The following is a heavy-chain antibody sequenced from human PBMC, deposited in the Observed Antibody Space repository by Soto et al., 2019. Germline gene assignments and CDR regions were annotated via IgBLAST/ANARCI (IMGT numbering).Heavy chain of an antibody. J-gene: IGHJ4*02. D-gene: IGHD5-18*01. CDR1: GGTFSSYT. CDR3: ARDRPDTAMATDY. CDR2: IIPILGIA. V-gene: IGHV1-69*08. Sequence: QVQLVQSGAEVKKRGSSVKVSCKASGGTFSSYTISWVRQAPGQGLEWMGRIIPILGIANYAQKFQGRVTITADKSTSTAYMELSSLRSEDTAVYYCARDRPDTAMATDYWGQGTLVTVSS.